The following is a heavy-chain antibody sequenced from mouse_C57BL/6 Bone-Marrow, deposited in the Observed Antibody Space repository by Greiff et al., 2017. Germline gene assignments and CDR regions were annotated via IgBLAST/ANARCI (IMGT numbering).Heavy chain of an antibody. CDR2: IWWDDDK. D-gene: IGHD1-1*01. J-gene: IGHJ3*01. V-gene: IGHV8-8*01. CDR3: ARSYYGSSSWFAY. CDR1: GFSLSTFGMG. Sequence: QVTLKESGPGILQPSQTLSLTCSFSGFSLSTFGMGVGWIRQPSGKGLEWLAHIWWDDDKYYNPALKSRLTISKDTSKTQVFLKIANVDTADTATDYCARSYYGSSSWFAYWGQGTQVTVSA.